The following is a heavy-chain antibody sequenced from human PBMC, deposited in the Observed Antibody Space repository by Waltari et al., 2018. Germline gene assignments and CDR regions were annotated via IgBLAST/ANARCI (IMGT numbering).Heavy chain of an antibody. J-gene: IGHJ4*02. CDR3: ARSYGGAIRNFDY. D-gene: IGHD3-10*01. CDR2: ITHSGST. V-gene: IGHV4-34*01. Sequence: LQQCGAGLLKPSETLSLSCGVSGGSFSGYYWNWIRQPPGKGLEWIGEITHSGSTNYNPSLKSRLTISVDSSKNQFSLKLNSVTAADTAVYYCARSYGGAIRNFDYWGQGILVTVSS. CDR1: GGSFSGYY.